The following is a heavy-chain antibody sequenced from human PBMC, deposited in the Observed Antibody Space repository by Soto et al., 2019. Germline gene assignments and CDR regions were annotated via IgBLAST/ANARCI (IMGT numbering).Heavy chain of an antibody. Sequence: SETLSLTCTFSGGPISNYYWSWVRQPPGKGLEWIGYLHDSGSTNLNPSLKSRVTISVDTSKKEFSLKLTSVTAADTAVYYCAASPGIAAPLSYWGQGTLVTVSS. CDR1: GGPISNYY. J-gene: IGHJ4*02. CDR2: LHDSGST. D-gene: IGHD6-13*01. CDR3: AASPGIAAPLSY. V-gene: IGHV4-59*03.